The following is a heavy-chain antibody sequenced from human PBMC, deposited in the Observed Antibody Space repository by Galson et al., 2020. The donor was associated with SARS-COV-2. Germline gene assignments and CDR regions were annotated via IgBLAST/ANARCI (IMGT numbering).Heavy chain of an antibody. CDR3: TTIDFYHVDD. CDR1: GFSFSDKY. J-gene: IGHJ6*02. CDR2: VGKSGYPV. D-gene: IGHD2-21*02. Sequence: KIGESLKISCAASGFSFSDKYMAWIRQAPGQGLEWVSTVGKSGYPVFYTDSVRGRFTISRDNAKNSLFLQMNSLRGEDTAIYYCTTIDFYHVDDWGQGTTVTVSS. V-gene: IGHV3-11*01.